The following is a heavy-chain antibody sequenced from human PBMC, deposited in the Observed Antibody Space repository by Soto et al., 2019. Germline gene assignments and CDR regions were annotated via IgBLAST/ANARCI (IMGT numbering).Heavy chain of an antibody. V-gene: IGHV3-23*01. CDR2: ISGSGGST. J-gene: IGHJ4*02. CDR3: AKDSTRGVTCTCEY. CDR1: GFTFSSYA. D-gene: IGHD2-21*02. Sequence: EVQLLESGGGLVQPGGSLRLSCAASGFTFSSYAMSWVRQAPGKGLEWVSAISGSGGSTYYADSVKGRFTISRHTSKNTLYLQMNSLRAEDSAVDYCAKDSTRGVTCTCEYGGQGTLVTV.